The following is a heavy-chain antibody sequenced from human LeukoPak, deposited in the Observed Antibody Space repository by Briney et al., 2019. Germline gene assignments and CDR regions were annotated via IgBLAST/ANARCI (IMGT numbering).Heavy chain of an antibody. CDR2: INPNSGGT. V-gene: IGHV1-2*02. D-gene: IGHD3-10*01. CDR3: ARENYYGSGSLDY. CDR1: GYTFTGYY. J-gene: IGHJ4*02. Sequence: GASLKVSCKASGYTFTGYYMHWVRQAPGRGLEWMGWINPNSGGTNYAQKFQGRVTMTRDTSISTAYMELSRLRSDDTAVYYCARENYYGSGSLDYWGQGTLVTVSS.